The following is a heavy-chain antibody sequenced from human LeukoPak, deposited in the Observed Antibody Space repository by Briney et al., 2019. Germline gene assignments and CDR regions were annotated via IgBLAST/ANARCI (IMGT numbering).Heavy chain of an antibody. J-gene: IGHJ4*02. CDR1: GLTFSNYG. Sequence: GGSLRLSCAASGLTFSNYGMAWVRQAPGKGLEWVSAISGSGESTYNADSVKGRFTISRDNSKNTLYLQMNSLRAEDTAVYYCAKASAMIVVVSKHFDYWGQGTLVTVSS. D-gene: IGHD3-22*01. CDR2: ISGSGEST. CDR3: AKASAMIVVVSKHFDY. V-gene: IGHV3-23*01.